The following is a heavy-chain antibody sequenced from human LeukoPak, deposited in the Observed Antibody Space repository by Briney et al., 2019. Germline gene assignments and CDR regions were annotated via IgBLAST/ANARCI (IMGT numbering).Heavy chain of an antibody. CDR2: IYASGST. CDR1: GGSISSGGYY. V-gene: IGHV4-61*02. Sequence: SETLSLTCTVSGGSISSGGYYWSWIRQPAGKGLEWIGRIYASGSTNYNPSLKSRVTMSVDTSNNQFSLKLTSVTAADTAVYYCARHSSYDILTGYLEGWFDPWGQGTLVTVSS. CDR3: ARHSSYDILTGYLEGWFDP. J-gene: IGHJ5*02. D-gene: IGHD3-9*01.